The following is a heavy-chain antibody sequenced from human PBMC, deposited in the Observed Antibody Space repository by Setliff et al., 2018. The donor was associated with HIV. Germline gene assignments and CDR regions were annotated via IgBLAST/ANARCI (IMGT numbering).Heavy chain of an antibody. CDR3: VKDYAHLYAFDI. CDR1: GFTFSSYW. CDR2: ISWSSGNI. Sequence: SLKISCAASGFTFSSYWMHWVRQAPGKGLEWVSGISWSSGNIVYADSVKGRFTISRDNAKNSLYLQMNSLRVEDTAFYYCVKDYAHLYAFDIWGQGTMVTVS. D-gene: IGHD3-16*01. V-gene: IGHV3-9*01. J-gene: IGHJ3*02.